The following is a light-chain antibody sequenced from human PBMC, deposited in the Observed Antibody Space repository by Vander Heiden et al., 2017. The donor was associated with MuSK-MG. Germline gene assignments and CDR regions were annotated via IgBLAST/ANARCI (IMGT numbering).Light chain of an antibody. CDR1: SSDVGGYNY. V-gene: IGLV2-14*01. Sequence: QSALTQPASVSGSPGHSITISCTGTSSDVGGYNYVSCYQQHPGKAPKLMIYDVSNRPEGVANRFSGSKSGNTASLTISGLQDEDEADYYCSSYTSSSTWVFGGGTKLTVL. CDR3: SSYTSSSTWV. CDR2: DVS. J-gene: IGLJ3*02.